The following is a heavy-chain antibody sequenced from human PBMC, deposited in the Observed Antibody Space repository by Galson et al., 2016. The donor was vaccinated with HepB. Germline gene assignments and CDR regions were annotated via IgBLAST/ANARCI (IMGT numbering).Heavy chain of an antibody. J-gene: IGHJ3*02. CDR2: ISSSGSTT. D-gene: IGHD1/OR15-1a*01. CDR3: ARGLSSAWNIRHSAFDI. V-gene: IGHV3-11*01. Sequence: SLRLSCAASGFDFGDYFMAWIRQPPGKGLEWLAYISSSGSTTYYTASLKGRFTITRDNARKSLSLQMTSLTAADTAVYYCARGLSSAWNIRHSAFDIWGQGTMVTVSS. CDR1: GFDFGDYF.